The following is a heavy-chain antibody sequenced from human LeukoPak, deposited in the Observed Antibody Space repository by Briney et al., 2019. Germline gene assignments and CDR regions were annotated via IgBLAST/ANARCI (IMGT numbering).Heavy chain of an antibody. J-gene: IGHJ5*02. CDR2: IIPIFGTA. D-gene: IGHD6-13*01. V-gene: IGHV1-69*01. CDR3: ARDRSIAAAAITNWFDP. CDR1: GGTFSSYA. Sequence: ASVKDSCKASGGTFSSYAISWVRQAPGQGLEWMGGIIPIFGTANYAQKFQGRVTITADESTSTAYMELSSLRSEDTAVYYCARDRSIAAAAITNWFDPWGQGTLVTVSS.